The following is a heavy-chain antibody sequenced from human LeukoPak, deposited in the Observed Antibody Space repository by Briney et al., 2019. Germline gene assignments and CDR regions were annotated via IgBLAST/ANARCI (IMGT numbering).Heavy chain of an antibody. J-gene: IGHJ4*02. CDR1: GGSISSGGYY. CDR2: IYYSGST. V-gene: IGHV4-31*03. CDR3: ARGRASSTYYYDSRGRTYFDY. D-gene: IGHD3-22*01. Sequence: SETLSLTCTVSGGSISSGGYYWSWIRQHPGKGLEWIGYIYYSGSTYYNPSLKSRVTISVDTSKNQFSLKLSSVTAADTAVYYCARGRASSTYYYDSRGRTYFDYWGQGTLVTVSS.